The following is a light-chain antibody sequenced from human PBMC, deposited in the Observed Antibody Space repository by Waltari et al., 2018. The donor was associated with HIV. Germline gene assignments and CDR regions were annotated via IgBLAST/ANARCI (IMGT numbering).Light chain of an antibody. CDR1: NSHVRPVYA. CDR3: QSYDSSLSGFI. V-gene: IGLV1-40*01. J-gene: IGLJ1*01. Sequence: QSVLTQPPSVSGAPGQTVTISGRGSNSHVRPVYAVHWYQQVPGTVPKLLIYGNSNRPSGVPDRISGSKSGSSASLAISGLQADDEADYYCQSYDSSLSGFIFGTGTRVTVL. CDR2: GNS.